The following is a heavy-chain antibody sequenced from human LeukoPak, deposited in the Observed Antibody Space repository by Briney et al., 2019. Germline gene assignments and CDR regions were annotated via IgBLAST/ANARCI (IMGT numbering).Heavy chain of an antibody. CDR2: ISSSSYI. V-gene: IGHV3-21*01. Sequence: GGSLRLSCAASGCTFSSYSMNWVRQAPGKGLEWVSSISSSSYIYYADSVKGRFTISRDNAKNSLYLQMNSLRAEDTAVYYCARDVTIFGVVIRGAFDIWGQGTMVTVSS. D-gene: IGHD3-3*01. CDR1: GCTFSSYS. CDR3: ARDVTIFGVVIRGAFDI. J-gene: IGHJ3*02.